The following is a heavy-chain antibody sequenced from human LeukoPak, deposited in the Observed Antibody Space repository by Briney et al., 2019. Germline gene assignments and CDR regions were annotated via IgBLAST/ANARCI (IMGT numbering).Heavy chain of an antibody. J-gene: IGHJ6*03. V-gene: IGHV1-3*03. CDR2: INAGNGNT. CDR1: GYTFTSYY. CDR3: ARGSPYYYDSSGYYYYYYYMDV. Sequence: GASVKVSCKASGYTFTSYYMHWVRQAPGQRLEWMGWINAGNGNTKYSQEFQGRVTITRDTSASTAYMELSSLRSEDMAVYYCARGSPYYYDSSGYYYYYYYMDVWGKGTTVTVSS. D-gene: IGHD3-22*01.